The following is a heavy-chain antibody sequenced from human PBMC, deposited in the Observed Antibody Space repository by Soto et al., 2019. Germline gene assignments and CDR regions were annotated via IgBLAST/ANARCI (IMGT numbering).Heavy chain of an antibody. D-gene: IGHD1-26*01. CDR3: ARDSVGISSPGVY. CDR2: IYTSGTT. CDR1: GGSINGYY. Sequence: QVQLQESGPGLVKPSETLSLTCTVSGGSINGYYWTWSRQPAGKGLEWIGRIYTSGTTSYNPSLKSRVTMSLDTSQNHFSLRLTSVTAADTAVYYCARDSVGISSPGVYWGRGTLVTVSS. J-gene: IGHJ4*02. V-gene: IGHV4-4*07.